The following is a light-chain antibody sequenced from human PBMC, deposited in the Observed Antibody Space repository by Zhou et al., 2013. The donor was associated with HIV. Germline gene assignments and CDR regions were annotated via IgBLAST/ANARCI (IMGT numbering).Light chain of an antibody. V-gene: IGKV1-8*01. CDR3: QQYNSYPWT. J-gene: IGKJ1*01. Sequence: AIRMTQSPSSFSASTGDRVTITCRASQDIGTYLAWYQQKPGEAPNLLIYGASTLQSGVPSRFSGSGSGTDFTLTVSCLQSEDFATYFCQQYNSYPWTFGQGTKVEIK. CDR1: QDIGTY. CDR2: GAS.